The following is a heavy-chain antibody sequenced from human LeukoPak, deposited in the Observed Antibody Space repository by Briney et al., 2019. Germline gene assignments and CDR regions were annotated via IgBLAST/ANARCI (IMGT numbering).Heavy chain of an antibody. Sequence: SETLSLTCTVSGDSISRSTYYWAWIRQPPGKGLGWIGSVYYGRSPYFNPSLESRATISVDTSKNHYSLKMSSVTAADTAVYYCARSSGTGTFSYWGQGTLVTVSS. CDR1: GDSISRSTYY. CDR2: VYYGRSP. CDR3: ARSSGTGTFSY. J-gene: IGHJ4*02. D-gene: IGHD6-25*01. V-gene: IGHV4-39*02.